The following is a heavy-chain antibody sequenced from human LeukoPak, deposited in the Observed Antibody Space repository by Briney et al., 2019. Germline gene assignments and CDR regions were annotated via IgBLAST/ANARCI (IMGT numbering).Heavy chain of an antibody. CDR3: ASNILYYYDSSGYDDNWFDP. V-gene: IGHV4-39*07. Sequence: SETLSLTCTVSGGSISSSSYYWGWIRQPPGKGLEWIGSIYYSGSTYYNPSLKSRVTISVDTSKNQFSLKLSSVTAADTAVYYCASNILYYYDSSGYDDNWFDPWGQGTLVTVSS. CDR1: GGSISSSSYY. D-gene: IGHD3-22*01. J-gene: IGHJ5*02. CDR2: IYYSGST.